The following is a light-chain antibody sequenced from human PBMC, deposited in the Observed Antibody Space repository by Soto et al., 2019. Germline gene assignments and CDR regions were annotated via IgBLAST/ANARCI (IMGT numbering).Light chain of an antibody. CDR2: DDN. V-gene: IGLV1-51*01. J-gene: IGLJ2*01. CDR1: SSNIGNNY. CDR3: GTWDSSLGAAV. Sequence: QSVLTQPPSVSAAPGQTVTISCSGSSSNIGNNYVSWFRQLPGAAPKLLIYDDNEPPSGIPERFSVSKSGTSATLHISGLQTGDDADYFCGTWDSSLGAAVFGGGTKVTVL.